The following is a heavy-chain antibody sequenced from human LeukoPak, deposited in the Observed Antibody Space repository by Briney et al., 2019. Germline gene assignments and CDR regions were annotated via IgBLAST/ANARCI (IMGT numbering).Heavy chain of an antibody. CDR2: IHSNGADT. J-gene: IGHJ3*02. CDR3: AKDNRNYYDSSGYRAFDI. V-gene: IGHV3-20*01. Sequence: GGSLRLSCAASGFNFDDFGMTWVRQAPGKGLEWVSGIHSNGADTGYVDSVKGRFTISRDNAKNSLYLQMNSLRAEDTALYHCAKDNRNYYDSSGYRAFDIWGQGTMVTVSS. CDR1: GFNFDDFG. D-gene: IGHD3-22*01.